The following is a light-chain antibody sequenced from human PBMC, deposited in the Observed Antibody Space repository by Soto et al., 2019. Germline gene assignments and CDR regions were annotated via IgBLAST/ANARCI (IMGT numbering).Light chain of an antibody. CDR1: QGISDH. CDR2: AAS. Sequence: DIQMTQSPSSLSASVGDRVTITCRASQGISDHLAWYQQKPGKVPHLLIFAASTLRSGVPSRFSGSGSGADFTLTISSLQPEDVATYYCQNYYSAPFTFGGGTKVDIK. V-gene: IGKV1-27*01. CDR3: QNYYSAPFT. J-gene: IGKJ4*01.